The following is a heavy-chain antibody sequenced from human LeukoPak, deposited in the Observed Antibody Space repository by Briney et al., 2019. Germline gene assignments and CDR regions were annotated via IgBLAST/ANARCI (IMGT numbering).Heavy chain of an antibody. J-gene: IGHJ4*02. V-gene: IGHV3-30*18. CDR3: AKTRGQLRYFDWLLADY. CDR1: GFTFSSYG. Sequence: GGSLRLSCAASGFTFSSYGMHWVRQAPGKGLEWVAVISYDGSNKYYADSVKGRFTISRDNFKNTLYLQMNSLRAEDTAVYYCAKTRGQLRYFDWLLADYWGQGTLVTVSS. CDR2: ISYDGSNK. D-gene: IGHD3-9*01.